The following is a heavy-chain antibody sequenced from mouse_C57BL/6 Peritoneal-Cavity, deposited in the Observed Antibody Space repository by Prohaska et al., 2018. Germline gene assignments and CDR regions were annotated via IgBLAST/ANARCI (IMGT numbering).Heavy chain of an antibody. CDR3: MRYDTCWQFDV. V-gene: IGHV11-2*01. CDR2: INSDGSAI. CDR1: GFTFSGFW. Sequence: GLSCEGSGFTFSGFWMSWVRQTPGKTLEWIGDINSDGSAINYAPSIKDRFTIFRDNDKSTLYLQMSNVRSEDTATYFCMRYDTCWQFDVWGTGTTVTVSS. J-gene: IGHJ1*03.